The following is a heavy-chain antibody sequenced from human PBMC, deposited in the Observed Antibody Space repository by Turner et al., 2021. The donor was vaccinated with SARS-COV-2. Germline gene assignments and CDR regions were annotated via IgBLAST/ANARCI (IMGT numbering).Heavy chain of an antibody. D-gene: IGHD3-10*01. Sequence: QVQLVQSGAAVHTPGSSVMVSCKASAGTFSSYAISWVRQAPGQGLEWMGRFNPILGTATYAQNLQGRVTITADTTTSTAYMEMSSMRSEETAVYYWAGAMVRGGNDYDEYFQHWGQGTLVTVSS. J-gene: IGHJ1*01. CDR2: FNPILGTA. CDR3: AGAMVRGGNDYDEYFQH. V-gene: IGHV1-69*04. CDR1: AGTFSSYA.